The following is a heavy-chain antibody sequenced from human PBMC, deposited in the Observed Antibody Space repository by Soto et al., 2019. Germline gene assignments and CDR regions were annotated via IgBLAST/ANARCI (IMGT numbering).Heavy chain of an antibody. CDR3: ARGRSSTSPYPIGY. Sequence: QVQLQESGPGLVKPSQTLSLTCTFSGGSISSGGYYWSWIRQHPGKGLEWIGYIYYSGSTYYNPSLKGRVTISVDTSKNQFSLKLSSVTAADTDVYYCARGRSSTSPYPIGYWGQGTLVTVSS. V-gene: IGHV4-31*03. CDR2: IYYSGST. CDR1: GGSISSGGYY. J-gene: IGHJ4*02. D-gene: IGHD2-2*01.